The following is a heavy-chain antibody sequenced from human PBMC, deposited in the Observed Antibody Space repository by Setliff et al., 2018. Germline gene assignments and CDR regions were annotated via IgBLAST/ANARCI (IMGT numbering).Heavy chain of an antibody. Sequence: PSETLSLTCTVSGGSISGASIRSYYWSWIRQPPGKGLEFIGYVYYSGTTNYDPSLKSRVTISVDTSKTQFSLKLNSMTTADTAVYYCARGGTYRYFDYWGQGTLVTVSS. J-gene: IGHJ4*02. CDR2: VYYSGTT. CDR3: ARGGTYRYFDY. V-gene: IGHV4-61*01. CDR1: GGSISGASIRSYY.